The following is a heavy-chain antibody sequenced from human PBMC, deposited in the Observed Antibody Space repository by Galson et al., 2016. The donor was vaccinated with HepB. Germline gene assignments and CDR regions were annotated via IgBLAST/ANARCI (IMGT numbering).Heavy chain of an antibody. V-gene: IGHV1-2*06. J-gene: IGHJ6*03. D-gene: IGHD2-8*02. Sequence: SVKVSCKAFGYTFTDYYFMYWVRQAPGQGLEWIGRINPNTGDTNYAQKFQGRVTMTRDTSISTAYMDLTRLTDEDTAVYYCARDKGEAGGQHYFYMDVWGKGTTVTVSS. CDR2: INPNTGDT. CDR1: GYTFTDYYF. CDR3: ARDKGEAGGQHYFYMDV.